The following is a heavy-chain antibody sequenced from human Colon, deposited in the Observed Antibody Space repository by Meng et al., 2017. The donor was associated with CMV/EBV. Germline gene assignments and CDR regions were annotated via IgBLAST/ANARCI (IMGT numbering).Heavy chain of an antibody. J-gene: IGHJ4*02. V-gene: IGHV3-74*01. CDR3: ARDLGGGSGY. CDR1: GFTFSSYW. D-gene: IGHD3-16*01. CDR2: IETGGRRT. Sequence: LSCAASGFTFSSYWMHGVRQVPGKGLVWVARIETGGRRTEYADYAKGRFTISRDNVKNTLYLQMNSLRAEDTAVYYCARDLGGGSGYWGQGTLVTVSS.